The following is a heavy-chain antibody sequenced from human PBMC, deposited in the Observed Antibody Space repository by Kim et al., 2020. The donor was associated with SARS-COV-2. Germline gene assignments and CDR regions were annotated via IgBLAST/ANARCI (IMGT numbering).Heavy chain of an antibody. Sequence: ASVKVSCKASGYTFTSYAMNWVRQAPGQGLEWMGWINTNTGNPTYAQGFTGRFVFSLDTSVSTAYLQISSLKAEDTAVYYCALSWDPDTAMPKFSLLAYWGQGTLVTGSS. D-gene: IGHD5-18*01. CDR3: ALSWDPDTAMPKFSLLAY. V-gene: IGHV7-4-1*02. CDR2: INTNTGNP. J-gene: IGHJ4*02. CDR1: GYTFTSYA.